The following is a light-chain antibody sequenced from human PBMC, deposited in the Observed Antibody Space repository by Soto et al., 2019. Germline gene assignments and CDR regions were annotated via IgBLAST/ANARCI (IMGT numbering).Light chain of an antibody. Sequence: IVLTQSPATLSVSPGERATLSCRASQSVSSNLVWHQQRPGQAPRLLIYGASRRATGIPDRFSGSGSGTEFTFTISRLEPEDFAVFYCQQYATSPWTFGQGTKVDIK. CDR1: QSVSSN. V-gene: IGKV3-20*01. J-gene: IGKJ1*01. CDR3: QQYATSPWT. CDR2: GAS.